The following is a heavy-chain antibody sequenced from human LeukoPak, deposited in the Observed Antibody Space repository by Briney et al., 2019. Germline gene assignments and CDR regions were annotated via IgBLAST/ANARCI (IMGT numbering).Heavy chain of an antibody. CDR2: ISAYNGNT. Sequence: ASVKVSCKASGYTFTSYAMHWVRQAPGQRLEWMGWISAYNGNTIYAQKLQGRVTMTRNTSISTAYMELSSLRSEDTAVYYCARLGAATDAFDIWGQGTMVTVSS. J-gene: IGHJ3*02. CDR1: GYTFTSYA. CDR3: ARLGAATDAFDI. D-gene: IGHD3-16*01. V-gene: IGHV1-3*01.